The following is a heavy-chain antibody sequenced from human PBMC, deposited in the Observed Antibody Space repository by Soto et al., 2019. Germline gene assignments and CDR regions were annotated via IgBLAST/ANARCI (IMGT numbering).Heavy chain of an antibody. CDR3: AHPVQLWSSTPYYYYGMDV. CDR1: GFTFSAYA. J-gene: IGHJ6*02. Sequence: PGGSLRLSCAASGFTFSAYAMHWVRQAPGKGLEWVSIIFHDGNNKYYADSVKGRFTISRDNSKNTLYLQMNSLRAEDTAVYYCAHPVQLWSSTPYYYYGMDVWGQGTTVTVSS. D-gene: IGHD5-18*01. CDR2: IFHDGNNK. V-gene: IGHV3-30*03.